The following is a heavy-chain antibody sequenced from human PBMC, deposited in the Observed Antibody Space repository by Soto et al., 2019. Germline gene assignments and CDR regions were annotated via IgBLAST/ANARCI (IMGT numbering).Heavy chain of an antibody. CDR3: ARGGGGGLDYYHYMDV. Sequence: ETLSLTCAVYGGSFSGYYWSCIRQPPAKGLEWIGEIYHGGSTNYNPSLKSRVTISVDTPKNQFSLKLSSVTAADTAVYYCARGGGGGLDYYHYMDVWGKGTTVTVSS. V-gene: IGHV4-34*01. D-gene: IGHD6-19*01. CDR2: IYHGGST. CDR1: GGSFSGYY. J-gene: IGHJ6*03.